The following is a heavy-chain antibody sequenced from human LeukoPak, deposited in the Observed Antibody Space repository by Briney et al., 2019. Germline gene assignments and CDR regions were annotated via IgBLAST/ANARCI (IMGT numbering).Heavy chain of an antibody. CDR3: ARARLGDAYSGRYFLDF. J-gene: IGHJ4*02. D-gene: IGHD5-24*01. CDR1: GFTFGGYN. Sequence: GGSLRLSCAASGFTFGGYNMGWVRQAPGKGLEWVAHISSSPGTISYGDSVKGRFTISRDNAKNSLYLQMDSLRGEDTAMYYCARARLGDAYSGRYFLDFWGLGTLVTVSS. V-gene: IGHV3-48*04. CDR2: ISSSPGTI.